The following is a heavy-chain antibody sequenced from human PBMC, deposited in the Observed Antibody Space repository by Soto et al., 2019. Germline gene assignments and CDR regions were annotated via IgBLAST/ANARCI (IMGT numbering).Heavy chain of an antibody. CDR1: GGSISSYY. Sequence: QVQLQESGPGLVKPSETLSLTCTVSGGSISSYYWSWIRQPPGKGLEWIGYIYYSGSTNYNPSLKSRVTISVDTSKNQFSLKLSSVTAADTAVYYCARHRSGDYVLDYWGQGTLVTVSS. J-gene: IGHJ4*02. V-gene: IGHV4-59*08. D-gene: IGHD4-17*01. CDR3: ARHRSGDYVLDY. CDR2: IYYSGST.